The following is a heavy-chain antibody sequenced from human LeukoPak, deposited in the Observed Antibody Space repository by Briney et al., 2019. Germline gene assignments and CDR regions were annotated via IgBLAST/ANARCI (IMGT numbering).Heavy chain of an antibody. CDR3: ARHSRSAYTGYENAFDI. CDR1: GGSISSTSYF. D-gene: IGHD5-12*01. Sequence: PSETLSLTCTVSGGSISSTSYFWGWIRQPPGKGLEWIGIIYYSGSTSYNPSLKSRVTISLHTSKNQFSLKLNSVTAADTGIYYCARHSRSAYTGYENAFDIWGQGTMVTVSS. J-gene: IGHJ3*02. CDR2: IYYSGST. V-gene: IGHV4-39*01.